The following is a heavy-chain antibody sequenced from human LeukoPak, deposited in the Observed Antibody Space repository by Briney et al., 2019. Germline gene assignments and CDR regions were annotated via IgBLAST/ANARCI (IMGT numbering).Heavy chain of an antibody. Sequence: SETLSLTCAVYGGSFSGYYWSRIRQPPGKGLEWIGEINHSGSTNYNPSLKSRVTISVDTSKNQFSLKLSSVTAADTAVYYCARPPYPSSGTYYFYYWGQGTLVTVSS. V-gene: IGHV4-34*01. CDR3: ARPPYPSSGTYYFYY. CDR2: INHSGST. D-gene: IGHD3-10*01. CDR1: GGSFSGYY. J-gene: IGHJ4*02.